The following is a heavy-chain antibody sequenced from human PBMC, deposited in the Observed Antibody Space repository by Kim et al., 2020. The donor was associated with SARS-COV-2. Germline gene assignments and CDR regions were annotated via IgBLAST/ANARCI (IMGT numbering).Heavy chain of an antibody. J-gene: IGHJ6*02. CDR2: INTNTGNP. V-gene: IGHV7-4-1*02. D-gene: IGHD6-13*01. Sequence: ASVKVSCKASGYTFTSYAMNWVRQAPGQGLEWMGWINTNTGNPTYAQGFTGWFVFSLDTSVSTAYLQISSLKAEDTAVYYCARADIAAGRSYYYGMDVWGQGTTVTVSS. CDR3: ARADIAAGRSYYYGMDV. CDR1: GYTFTSYA.